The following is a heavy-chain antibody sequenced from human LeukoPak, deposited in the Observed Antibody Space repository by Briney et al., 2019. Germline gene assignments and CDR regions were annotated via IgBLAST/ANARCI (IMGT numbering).Heavy chain of an antibody. CDR1: GGSISSYY. CDR3: ARGTRDYLDY. Sequence: PSETLSLTCTVSGGSISSYYWSWIRQPPGKGLEWIGYIYTSGSTNYNPSLKSRVTISVDTSKNQFSLNLSSVTAADTAVYYCARGTRDYLDYWGQGTLVTVSS. V-gene: IGHV4-4*09. J-gene: IGHJ4*02. D-gene: IGHD3-10*01. CDR2: IYTSGST.